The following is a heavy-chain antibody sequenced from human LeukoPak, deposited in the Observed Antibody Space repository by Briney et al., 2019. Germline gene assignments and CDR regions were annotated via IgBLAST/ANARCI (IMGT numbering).Heavy chain of an antibody. CDR1: GFTFNDYW. CDR3: ARDEPDY. CDR2: IKKDRSVK. Sequence: TGGSLRLSCAASGFTFNDYWMIWVRQAPGKGMKWVANIKKDRSVKYYVDSVKGRFTISRDNAQNSLYLQMNSLRAEDTAVYYCARDEPDYWGQGTLVTVSS. J-gene: IGHJ4*02. V-gene: IGHV3-7*01.